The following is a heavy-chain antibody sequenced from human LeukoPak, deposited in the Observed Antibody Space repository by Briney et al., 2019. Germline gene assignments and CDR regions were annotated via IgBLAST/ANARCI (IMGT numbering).Heavy chain of an antibody. J-gene: IGHJ6*03. CDR1: GASISSYY. V-gene: IGHV4-59*01. Sequence: SETLSLTCTVSGASISSYYWNWIRQPPGKELEWIGYVYYSGITSYNPSLKSRVTMSVDTSKNQFSLELSSVTAADTAVYYCARYAATVNYYYYYYMDVWGKGTTAIVSS. CDR2: VYYSGIT. D-gene: IGHD6-13*01. CDR3: ARYAATVNYYYYYYMDV.